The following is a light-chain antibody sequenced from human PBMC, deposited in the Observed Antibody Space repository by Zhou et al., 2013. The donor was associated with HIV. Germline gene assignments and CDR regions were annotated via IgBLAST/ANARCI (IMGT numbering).Light chain of an antibody. CDR3: QQVNNYPIT. CDR2: AAY. Sequence: DIQMTQSPSSLSASVGDRITITCRASQGISNSLAWYQQKPGKAPELLIFAAYSLRSGVPSRFSGSGSGTEFTLTISSLQPEDFASYYCQQVNNYPITFGQGTRLEIK. CDR1: QGISNS. J-gene: IGKJ5*01. V-gene: IGKV1-9*01.